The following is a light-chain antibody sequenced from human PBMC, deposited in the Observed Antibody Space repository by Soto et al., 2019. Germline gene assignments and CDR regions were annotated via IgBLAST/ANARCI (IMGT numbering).Light chain of an antibody. Sequence: QSALTQPRSVSGSPGQSVTISCTGTSSDVGRYTYVSWYQQHPGKAPQLIIRDVTERPSGVPDRFSGSKSGNTASLTISGLQAEDDADYCCCSDAGGHPSVLGTGTKVTVL. CDR3: CSDAGGHPSV. J-gene: IGLJ1*01. CDR2: DVT. V-gene: IGLV2-11*01. CDR1: SSDVGRYTY.